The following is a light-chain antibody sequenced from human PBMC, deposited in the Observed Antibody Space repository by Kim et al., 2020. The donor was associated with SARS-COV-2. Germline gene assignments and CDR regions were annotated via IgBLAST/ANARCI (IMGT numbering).Light chain of an antibody. V-gene: IGKV4-1*01. Sequence: DSMHGKSSENILCVSSRESWLAWYQQRPGQPRKLLSYWAATRESGVPDRVSGSGSGTDFTLTISGLQAEDVAVYYCEQYFGSPPYTFGQGTKLEI. CDR1: ENILCVSSRESW. J-gene: IGKJ2*01. CDR2: WAA. CDR3: EQYFGSPPYT.